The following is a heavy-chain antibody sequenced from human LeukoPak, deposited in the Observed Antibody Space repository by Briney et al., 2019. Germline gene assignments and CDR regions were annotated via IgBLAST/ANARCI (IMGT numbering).Heavy chain of an antibody. CDR2: ISGSGDNT. CDR3: AKGSYYDSSGSFYFDY. CDR1: GFTFSSYA. Sequence: PGGSLRLSCAASGFTFSSYAMSWVRQAPGKGLEWVSGISGSGDNTYYADPVKGRFTISRDNSKNTLYVQVNSLGTEDTAAYYCAKGSYYDSSGSFYFDYWGQGTLVIVSS. D-gene: IGHD3-22*01. V-gene: IGHV3-23*01. J-gene: IGHJ4*02.